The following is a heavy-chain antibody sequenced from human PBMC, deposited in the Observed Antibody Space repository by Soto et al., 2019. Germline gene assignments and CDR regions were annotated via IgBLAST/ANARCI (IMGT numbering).Heavy chain of an antibody. CDR3: ARHGVEGYYQCHMDV. J-gene: IGHJ6*01. CDR1: GYSFSSYW. Sequence: GESLKISCKGSGYSFSSYWIGWVRQMPGKGLEWMGIIYPGDSDTRYSPSFQGQVTISADKSIRTAYLQWSSLKASDTAMYYCARHGVEGYYQCHMDVWGQGTTVTVSS. V-gene: IGHV5-51*01. CDR2: IYPGDSDT. D-gene: IGHD1-26*01.